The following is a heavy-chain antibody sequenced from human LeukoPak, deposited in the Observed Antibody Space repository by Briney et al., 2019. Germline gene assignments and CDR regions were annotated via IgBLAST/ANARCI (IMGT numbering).Heavy chain of an antibody. J-gene: IGHJ4*02. V-gene: IGHV3-74*01. CDR1: GFTFSSYW. CDR2: MNSDGSTI. Sequence: PGGSLRLSCTTSGFTFSSYWIHWVRQAPGKGLVWVSRMNSDGSTINYADSVKGRFTISRDNAKNTLYLQMNSLRDEDTAVYYCARAGNYRFDYWGQGTLVTVSS. CDR3: ARAGNYRFDY. D-gene: IGHD1-14*01.